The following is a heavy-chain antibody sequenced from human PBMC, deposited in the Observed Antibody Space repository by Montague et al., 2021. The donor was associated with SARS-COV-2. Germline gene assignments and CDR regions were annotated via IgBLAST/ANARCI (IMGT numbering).Heavy chain of an antibody. V-gene: IGHV6-1*01. J-gene: IGHJ3*02. CDR1: GDSVSSNGGA. D-gene: IGHD3-9*01. CDR2: TYYRSKWFY. CDR3: ARGLRYFDWSFWSDWMDAFDI. Sequence: CAISGDSVSSNGGAWNWIRQSPSRGLEWLGRTYYRSKWFYDYAVSLKSRLTIKPDTSKNQFSLKLSSVTAADTAVYYCARGLRYFDWSFWSDWMDAFDIWGQGTMVTVSS.